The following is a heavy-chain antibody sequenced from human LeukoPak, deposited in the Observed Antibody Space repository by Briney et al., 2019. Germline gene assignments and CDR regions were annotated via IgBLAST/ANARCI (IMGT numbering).Heavy chain of an antibody. CDR2: INPNSGGT. D-gene: IGHD2-15*01. CDR1: GYTFTGYY. V-gene: IGHV1-2*02. J-gene: IGHJ4*02. Sequence: ASVKVSCKASGYTFTGYYMHWLRQAPGQGLAWMGWINPNSGGTNYAQKFQGRVTMTRDTSISTAYMELSRLRSDDTAVYYCARFIGIGYCSGGSCSDPYSSGHQADYWGQGTLVTVSS. CDR3: ARFIGIGYCSGGSCSDPYSSGHQADY.